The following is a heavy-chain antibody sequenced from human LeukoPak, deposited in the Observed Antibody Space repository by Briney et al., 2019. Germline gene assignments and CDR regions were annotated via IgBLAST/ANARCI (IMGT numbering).Heavy chain of an antibody. CDR2: INHSGST. J-gene: IGHJ5*02. CDR3: ARGGKRYYYGSGGTFDP. V-gene: IGHV4-34*01. Sequence: SETLSLTCAVYGGSFSGYYWSWIRQPPGKGLEWIGEINHSGSTNYNPSLESRVTISVDTYKNQFSLKLSSVTAADTAVYYCARGGKRYYYGSGGTFDPWGQGALVTVSS. D-gene: IGHD3-10*01. CDR1: GGSFSGYY.